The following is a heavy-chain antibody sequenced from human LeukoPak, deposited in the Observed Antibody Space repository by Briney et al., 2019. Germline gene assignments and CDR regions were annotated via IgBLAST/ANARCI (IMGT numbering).Heavy chain of an antibody. V-gene: IGHV1-24*01. CDR3: ATGIGGGYLSRYYFDY. CDR1: GYTLTELS. J-gene: IGHJ4*02. Sequence: ASVKVSCKVSGYTLTELSMHWVRQAPGKGLEWMGGFDPEDGETIYAQKFQGRVTMTEDTSTDTAYMELSRLRSEDTAVYYCATGIGGGYLSRYYFDYWGQGTLVTVSS. D-gene: IGHD2-21*01. CDR2: FDPEDGET.